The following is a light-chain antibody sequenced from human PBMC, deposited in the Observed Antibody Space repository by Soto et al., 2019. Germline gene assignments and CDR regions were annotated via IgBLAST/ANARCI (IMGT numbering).Light chain of an antibody. J-gene: IGKJ1*01. V-gene: IGKV3-15*01. CDR3: QQYNNFWT. CDR2: GTS. Sequence: EIVTTQSPATLSVSPGETATLSCRASQSVSSNLAWYQQKPGQAPRLLIYGTSTRATDIPARFSGSGSGTEFTLTISSLQSEDFAVYYCQQYNNFWTFGQGTKVEIK. CDR1: QSVSSN.